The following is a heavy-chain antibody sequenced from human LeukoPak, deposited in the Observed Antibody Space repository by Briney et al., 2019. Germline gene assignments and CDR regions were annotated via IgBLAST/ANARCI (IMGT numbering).Heavy chain of an antibody. V-gene: IGHV3-74*03. D-gene: IGHD3-10*01. CDR2: VNSDESST. Sequence: GGSLRLSCAASGFTFSRYWMHWVRQAPGKGLVWVSRVNSDESSTTYADSVKGRFTISSDNAKNTLYLQMNSLGAEDTAAYYCARGNYYSMDVWGQGTTVIVSS. CDR3: ARGNYYSMDV. J-gene: IGHJ6*02. CDR1: GFTFSRYW.